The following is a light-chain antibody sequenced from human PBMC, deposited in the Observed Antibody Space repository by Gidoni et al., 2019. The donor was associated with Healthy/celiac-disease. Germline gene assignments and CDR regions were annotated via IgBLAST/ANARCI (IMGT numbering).Light chain of an antibody. J-gene: IGLJ3*02. CDR2: GKN. V-gene: IGLV3-19*01. Sequence: SSALTQDPAVSVALGQTVRITCQGDSLRSYYASWYQQKPGQAPVLIIYGKNNRPSGIPDRFSGSSSGNTASLTITGAQAEGEADYYCNSRDSSGNHLWVFGGGTKLTVL. CDR1: SLRSYY. CDR3: NSRDSSGNHLWV.